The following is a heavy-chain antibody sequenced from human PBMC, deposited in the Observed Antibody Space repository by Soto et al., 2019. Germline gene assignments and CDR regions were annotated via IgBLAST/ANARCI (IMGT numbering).Heavy chain of an antibody. CDR2: MFYSGLT. J-gene: IGHJ6*02. CDR3: ATLSVSLSGPYGRHV. D-gene: IGHD2-15*01. CDR1: GYSVTSSDYY. V-gene: IGHV4-39*01. Sequence: SETLSLTCSVSGYSVTSSDYYWAWIRQPPGKGLEWIGSMFYSGLTYYNPSLKSRVTLSVDTSKNQFSVRLNSVTAADTAVYYCATLSVSLSGPYGRHVGGQGTPVTVPS.